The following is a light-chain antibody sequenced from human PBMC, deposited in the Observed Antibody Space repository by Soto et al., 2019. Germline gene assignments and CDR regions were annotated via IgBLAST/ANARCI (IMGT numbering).Light chain of an antibody. J-gene: IGKJ1*01. CDR2: GAS. CDR3: KQYGRSPRT. V-gene: IGKV3-20*01. Sequence: EIVLTQSPGTLSLSPGERATLSCRASQSVSSTYLAWYQQKPGQAPGLLIYGASSRATGIPDRFSGSGSGTDFTLTISRLEPEDVAVYYCKQYGRSPRTFGQGTKVEIK. CDR1: QSVSSTY.